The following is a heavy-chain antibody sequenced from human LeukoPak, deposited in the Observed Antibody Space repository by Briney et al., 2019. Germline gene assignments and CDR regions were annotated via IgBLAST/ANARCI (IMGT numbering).Heavy chain of an antibody. Sequence: GGSLRLSCAASGFTLSSYWMSWVRQAPGKGLEWVANIKYDGGGKYYADSVKGRFTISRDDAKNSLYLEMNRLRVEDTAVYYCARDLFSGSYQEDFWGQGTLVTVSS. D-gene: IGHD1-26*01. CDR2: IKYDGGGK. V-gene: IGHV3-7*01. CDR1: GFTLSSYW. CDR3: ARDLFSGSYQEDF. J-gene: IGHJ4*02.